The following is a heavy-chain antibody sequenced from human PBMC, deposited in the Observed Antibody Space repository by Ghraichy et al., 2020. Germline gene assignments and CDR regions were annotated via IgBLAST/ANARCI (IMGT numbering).Heavy chain of an antibody. CDR1: GYSFTSYW. CDR3: ARHPREDYYDSSGYLVQGYYYGMDV. CDR2: IYPGDSDT. V-gene: IGHV5-51*01. J-gene: IGHJ6*01. Sequence: GESLNISCKGSGYSFTSYWIGWVRQMPGKGLEWMGIIYPGDSDTRYSPSFQGQVTISADKSISTAYLQWSSLKASDTAMYYCARHPREDYYDSSGYLVQGYYYGMDVWGQGTTVTVSS. D-gene: IGHD3-22*01.